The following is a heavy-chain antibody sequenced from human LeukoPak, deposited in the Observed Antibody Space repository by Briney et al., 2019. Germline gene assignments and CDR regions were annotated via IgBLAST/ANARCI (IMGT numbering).Heavy chain of an antibody. CDR1: GYSFTNYW. J-gene: IGHJ6*02. V-gene: IGHV5-51*01. CDR3: ASPSIAATGAPYYYYGMDV. Sequence: GESLKISCQGSGYSFTNYWIGWVRQMPGKGLEWMGIIYPGDSDTRYSPSFQGQVTISADKSISTAYLQWSSLKASDTAICYCASPSIAATGAPYYYYGMDVWGQGTTVTVSS. D-gene: IGHD6-13*01. CDR2: IYPGDSDT.